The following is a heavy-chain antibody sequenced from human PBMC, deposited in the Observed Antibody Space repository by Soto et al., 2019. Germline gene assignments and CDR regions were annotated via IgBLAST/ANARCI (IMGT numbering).Heavy chain of an antibody. D-gene: IGHD5-12*01. V-gene: IGHV4-4*07. CDR3: ARDVGYTGYEQGNPFDL. J-gene: IGHJ3*01. CDR2: MYHTGTT. Sequence: SETLSLTCSVSGGSISRYYWSWIRQTAGKRLEWIGRMYHTGTTDYNPSLKCRLSMSVDTSKNQFSLRLSSVTAADTALYYCARDVGYTGYEQGNPFDLWGQGTMVTVS. CDR1: GGSISRYY.